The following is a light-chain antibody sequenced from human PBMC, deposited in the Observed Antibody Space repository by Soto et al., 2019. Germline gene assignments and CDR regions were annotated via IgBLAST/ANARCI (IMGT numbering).Light chain of an antibody. CDR3: SSYTNINTRACV. CDR2: EVT. CDR1: SSDVGDYIS. Sequence: QSALTQPASVSGSPGQSISISCTGPSSDVGDYISVSWFQQHPGKAPKLIIYEVTDRPSGVSNRFSGSKSGNTASLTISGLQAEDEAEYYCSSYTNINTRACVFGTGTKLTVL. J-gene: IGLJ1*01. V-gene: IGLV2-14*01.